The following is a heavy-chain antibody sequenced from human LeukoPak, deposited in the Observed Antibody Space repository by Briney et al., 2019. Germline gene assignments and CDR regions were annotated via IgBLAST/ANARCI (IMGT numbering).Heavy chain of an antibody. Sequence: GASVKVSCKASGGTFSSYAISWVRQAPGQGLEWMGGIIPIFGTANYAQKFQGRVTMTRNTSISTAYMELSSLRSEDTAVYYCATPSGYCSSTSCTLDAFDIWGQGTMVTVSS. CDR3: ATPSGYCSSTSCTLDAFDI. CDR1: GGTFSSYA. D-gene: IGHD2-2*01. CDR2: IIPIFGTA. V-gene: IGHV1-69*05. J-gene: IGHJ3*02.